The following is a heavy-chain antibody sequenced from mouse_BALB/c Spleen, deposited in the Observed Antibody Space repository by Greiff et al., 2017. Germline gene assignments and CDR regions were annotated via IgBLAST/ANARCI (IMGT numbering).Heavy chain of an antibody. CDR2: IYPGGGYT. CDR3: ARKKTYYGNYNAMDY. V-gene: IGHV1-63*02. D-gene: IGHD2-10*01. CDR1: GYTFTNYW. J-gene: IGHJ4*01. Sequence: QVQLQQSGAELVRPGTSVKISCKASGYTFTNYWLGWVKQRPGHGLEWIGDIYPGGGYTNYNEKFKGKATLTADTSSSTAYMQLSSLTSEDSAVYFCARKKTYYGNYNAMDYGGQGTSGTVSS.